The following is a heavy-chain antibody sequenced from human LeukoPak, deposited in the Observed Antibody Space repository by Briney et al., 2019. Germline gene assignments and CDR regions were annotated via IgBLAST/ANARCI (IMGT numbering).Heavy chain of an antibody. CDR1: GLTFRSYA. V-gene: IGHV3-30-3*01. Sequence: PGRSLRLSCAASGLTFRSYAMHWVRQAPGKGLEWVAVISHEGSNKYCADSVKGRFTISRDNSKNTLYLQMNSLRAEDTAVYYCARANRVIPLDYWGQGTLVTVSS. J-gene: IGHJ4*02. CDR3: ARANRVIPLDY. CDR2: ISHEGSNK. D-gene: IGHD2-21*01.